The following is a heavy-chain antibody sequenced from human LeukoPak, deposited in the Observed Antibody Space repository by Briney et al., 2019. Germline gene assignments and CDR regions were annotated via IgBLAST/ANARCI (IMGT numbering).Heavy chain of an antibody. CDR2: IYYSGST. V-gene: IGHV4-61*01. CDR3: ASLKASSHDY. J-gene: IGHJ4*02. Sequence: SETLSLTCTVSGGSISSYSYYWGWIRQPPRKGLEWIGYIYYSGSTNYNPSLKSRVTISVDTSKNQFSLKLSSMTAADTAVYYCASLKASSHDYWGQGTLVTVSS. D-gene: IGHD6-13*01. CDR1: GGSISSYSYY.